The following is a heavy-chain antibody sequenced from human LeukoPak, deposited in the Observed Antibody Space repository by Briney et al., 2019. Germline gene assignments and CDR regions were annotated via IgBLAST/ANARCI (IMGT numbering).Heavy chain of an antibody. CDR3: ARGGAELIPPLLWFGEFPSDY. J-gene: IGHJ4*02. Sequence: GASVKVSCKASGYTFTGYYMHWVRQAPGQGLEWMGWINPNSGGTNYAQKFQGRVTMTRDTSISTAYMELSRLRSDDTAVYYCARGGAELIPPLLWFGEFPSDYWGQGTLVTVSS. CDR1: GYTFTGYY. D-gene: IGHD3-10*01. CDR2: INPNSGGT. V-gene: IGHV1-2*02.